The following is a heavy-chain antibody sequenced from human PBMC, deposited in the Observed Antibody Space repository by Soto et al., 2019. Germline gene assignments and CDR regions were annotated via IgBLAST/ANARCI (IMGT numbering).Heavy chain of an antibody. CDR2: ISWNSGSI. V-gene: IGHV3-9*01. J-gene: IGHJ6*03. D-gene: IGHD3-10*01. CDR1: GFTFDDYA. Sequence: EVQLVESGGGLVQPGRSLRLSCAASGFTFDDYAMHWVRQAPGKGLEWVSGISWNSGSIGYADSVKGRFTISRDNAKNSLYLQMHSLRAEDTALYYCAKDSQQVPGYYYYYYMDVWGKGTTVTVSS. CDR3: AKDSQQVPGYYYYYYMDV.